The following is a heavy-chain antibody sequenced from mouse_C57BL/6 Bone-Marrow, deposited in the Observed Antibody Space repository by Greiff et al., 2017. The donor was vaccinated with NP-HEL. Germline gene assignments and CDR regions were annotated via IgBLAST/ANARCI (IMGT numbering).Heavy chain of an antibody. CDR1: GYTFTDYE. CDR3: TSYDYDVDWYFDV. CDR2: IDPETGGT. J-gene: IGHJ1*03. D-gene: IGHD2-4*01. Sequence: QVQLQQSGAELVRPGASVTLSCKASGYTFTDYEMHWVKQTPVHGLEWIGAIDPETGGTAYNQKFKGKAILTADKSSSTAYMELRSLTSEDSAVYYCTSYDYDVDWYFDVWGTGTTVTVSS. V-gene: IGHV1-15*01.